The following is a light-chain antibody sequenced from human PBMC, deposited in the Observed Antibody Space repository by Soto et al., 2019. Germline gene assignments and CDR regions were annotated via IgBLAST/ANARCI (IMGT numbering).Light chain of an antibody. V-gene: IGKV3-20*01. CDR1: QGVSSTY. Sequence: EIDLTQSPGTLSLSPGERATLSCRASQGVSSTYFAWYQQKPGQAPRLLMYDASSRATGIPDRFSGSGSGTDFTLTISRLEPEDFAMYYCQQYGPSPMYTFGQGTNLEIK. CDR2: DAS. CDR3: QQYGPSPMYT. J-gene: IGKJ2*01.